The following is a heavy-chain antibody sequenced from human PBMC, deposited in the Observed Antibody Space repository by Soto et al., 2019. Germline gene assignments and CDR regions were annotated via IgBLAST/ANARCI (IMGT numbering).Heavy chain of an antibody. Sequence: EVQLLESGGDLIQPGGSLRLSCVASGITFGSRAMGWVRQAPGEGLEWVSTITDSGGDAKYADSVRGRFAISRDNSKNSLYLQMNSLRTEDTALYYCVKETYYYDVSSYYPLGSWGQGTLVTVSS. CDR3: VKETYYYDVSSYYPLGS. J-gene: IGHJ5*02. CDR1: GITFGSRA. D-gene: IGHD3-22*01. CDR2: ITDSGGDA. V-gene: IGHV3-23*01.